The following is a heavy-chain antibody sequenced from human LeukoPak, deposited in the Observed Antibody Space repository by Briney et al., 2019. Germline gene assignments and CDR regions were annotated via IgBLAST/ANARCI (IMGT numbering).Heavy chain of an antibody. CDR2: INDSGIT. D-gene: IGHD5/OR15-5a*01. V-gene: IGHV4-34*01. Sequence: ASETLSLTCGVYGGTFSGSFWTWIRQPPGRGLEWIGEINDSGITNHNPSLKSRVTVSIDTSKSQFSLHLNSATAADTAVYFCARAQTRDRRIVSAVMRMSYFFDSWGPGALVTVSS. J-gene: IGHJ4*02. CDR3: ARAQTRDRRIVSAVMRMSYFFDS. CDR1: GGTFSGSF.